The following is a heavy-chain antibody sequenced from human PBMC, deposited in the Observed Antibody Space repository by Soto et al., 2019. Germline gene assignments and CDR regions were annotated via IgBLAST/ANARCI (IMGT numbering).Heavy chain of an antibody. Sequence: GGSLRLSCAASGFTFSSYGMHWVRQAPGKGLEWVAVIWYDGSNKYYADSVKGRFTISRDNSKNTLYLQMNSLRAEDTAVYYCATTENCGGDCYSGAFDIWGQGTMVTVSS. D-gene: IGHD2-21*02. CDR1: GFTFSSYG. CDR2: IWYDGSNK. J-gene: IGHJ3*02. CDR3: ATTENCGGDCYSGAFDI. V-gene: IGHV3-33*01.